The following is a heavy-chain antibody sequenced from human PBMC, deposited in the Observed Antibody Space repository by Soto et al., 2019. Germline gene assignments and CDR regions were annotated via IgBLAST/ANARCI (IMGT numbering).Heavy chain of an antibody. CDR3: VAYSGASGRHFDY. Sequence: PGESLKISCQGSGYKFPDYWIGWVRQMPGKGLEWMGMIYPADSDTRYSPSFQGQVTISADKSITTAYMQWSSLKASDTAMYFCVAYSGASGRHFDYWGQGAQVTVSS. J-gene: IGHJ4*02. CDR2: IYPADSDT. D-gene: IGHD6-6*01. CDR1: GYKFPDYW. V-gene: IGHV5-51*01.